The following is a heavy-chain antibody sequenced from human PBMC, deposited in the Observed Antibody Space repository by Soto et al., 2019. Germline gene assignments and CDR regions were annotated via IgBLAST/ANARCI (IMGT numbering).Heavy chain of an antibody. D-gene: IGHD4-17*01. CDR2: ISGSGGST. CDR1: GLTSSTYA. J-gene: IGHJ4*02. V-gene: IGHV3-23*01. Sequence: GSLRLSCAASGLTSSTYAMSWVRQAPGKGLEWVSGISGSGGSTYYADSVKGRFTISRDNSKNMLYLQMNSLRAEDTAVYYCAKRLTTVTTLFDYWGQGTLVTVSS. CDR3: AKRLTTVTTLFDY.